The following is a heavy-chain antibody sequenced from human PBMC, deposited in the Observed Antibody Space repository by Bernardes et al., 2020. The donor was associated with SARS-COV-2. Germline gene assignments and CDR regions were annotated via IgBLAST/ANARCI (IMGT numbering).Heavy chain of an antibody. V-gene: IGHV3-74*01. J-gene: IGHJ6*02. CDR3: AKHFDEVRFPYYYYYGFDV. Sequence: GGSLRLSCAASGFTFSSHWMHWVRQAPGKGLMWVSRINSDGSDTRYADSVKGRFTISRDNAKSTLYLQMSNLRAEDTAVYYCAKHFDEVRFPYYYYYGFDVWGQGTTVTVSS. D-gene: IGHD4-17*01. CDR1: GFTFSSHW. CDR2: INSDGSDT.